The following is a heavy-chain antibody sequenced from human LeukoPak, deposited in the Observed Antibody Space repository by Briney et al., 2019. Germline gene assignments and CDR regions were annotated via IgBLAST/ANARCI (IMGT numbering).Heavy chain of an antibody. Sequence: GGSLRLSCAASGFTFSSYDMRWVRQAPGKGLEWVSGISGSGDSTYYADSVKGRFTISRDNSKNTLYLQMDSLRAEDTAVYYCARVPSGARGYYYYYMDVWGKGTTVTVSS. CDR1: GFTFSSYD. CDR2: ISGSGDST. D-gene: IGHD1-26*01. J-gene: IGHJ6*03. CDR3: ARVPSGARGYYYYYMDV. V-gene: IGHV3-23*01.